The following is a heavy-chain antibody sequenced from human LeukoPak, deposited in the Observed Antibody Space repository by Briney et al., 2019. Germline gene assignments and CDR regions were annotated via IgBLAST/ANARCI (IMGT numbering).Heavy chain of an antibody. V-gene: IGHV3-74*01. CDR2: INSDGSNT. CDR1: GFTFSSYW. J-gene: IGHJ4*02. D-gene: IGHD5-12*01. Sequence: GGSLRLSCVASGFTFSSYWMHWVRQAPGKGLVWVSRINSDGSNTNYADSVKGRFTISRDNAKNTLYLQMNSLRAEDTAVYYCARDIRSAYDYSDYWGQGTLVTVSS. CDR3: ARDIRSAYDYSDY.